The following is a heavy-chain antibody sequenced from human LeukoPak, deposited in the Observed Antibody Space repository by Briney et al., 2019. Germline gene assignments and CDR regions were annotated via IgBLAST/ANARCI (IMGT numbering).Heavy chain of an antibody. CDR1: GGSFSGYY. CDR2: INHSGST. CDR3: ASRWYSSSWYFLDAFDI. J-gene: IGHJ3*02. V-gene: IGHV4-34*01. Sequence: PSETLSLTCAVYGGSFSGYYRSWIRQPPGKGLEWIGEINHSGSTNYNPSLKSRVTISVDTSKNQFSLKLSSVTAADTAVYYCASRWYSSSWYFLDAFDIWGQGTMVTVSS. D-gene: IGHD6-13*01.